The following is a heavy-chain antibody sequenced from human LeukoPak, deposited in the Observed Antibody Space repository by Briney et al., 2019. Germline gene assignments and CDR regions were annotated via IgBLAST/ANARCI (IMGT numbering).Heavy chain of an antibody. Sequence: GGSLRLSCAASGFDFSTYSIDWVRQAPGKGLEWVSYISSSSSNIYHADSVKGRFTISRDNAKNSLHLQMNSLRAEDTAVYYCARVGRSGWTVDYWGQGTLVTVSS. V-gene: IGHV3-48*04. CDR2: ISSSSSNI. CDR3: ARVGRSGWTVDY. J-gene: IGHJ4*02. CDR1: GFDFSTYS. D-gene: IGHD6-19*01.